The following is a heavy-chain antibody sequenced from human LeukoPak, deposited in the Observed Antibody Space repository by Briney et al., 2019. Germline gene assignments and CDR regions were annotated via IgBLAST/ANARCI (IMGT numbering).Heavy chain of an antibody. CDR2: IYYSGST. CDR1: GGSISSYY. Sequence: PSETLSLTCTVSGGSISSYYWSWIRQPPGKGLEYFGYIYYSGSTHYNPSLKSRVTMSVDTSKNQFSLKLTSVTAADTAVYYCARLAPCGNNYGCGSHFDYWGQGTLVTVTS. D-gene: IGHD5-18*01. J-gene: IGHJ4*02. CDR3: ARLAPCGNNYGCGSHFDY. V-gene: IGHV4-59*08.